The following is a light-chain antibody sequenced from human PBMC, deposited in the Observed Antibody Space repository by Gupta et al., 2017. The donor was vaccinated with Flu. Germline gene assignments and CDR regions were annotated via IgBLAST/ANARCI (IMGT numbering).Light chain of an antibody. CDR1: QSVKSN. Sequence: ATLSVSPGERAALSCRASQSVKSNLDWYQQKPGQAPRRLIYGASTRATGITDRFSGSGCGTELSLTISSRQLEHFAVYYCQQHRNWPQYTFGQGTTVEIK. V-gene: IGKV3-15*01. J-gene: IGKJ2*01. CDR3: QQHRNWPQYT. CDR2: GAS.